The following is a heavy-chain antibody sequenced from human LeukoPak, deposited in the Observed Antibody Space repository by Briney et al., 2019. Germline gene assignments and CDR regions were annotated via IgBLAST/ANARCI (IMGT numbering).Heavy chain of an antibody. CDR3: ARASYRWELPDFDY. D-gene: IGHD2-15*01. Sequence: ASVKVSCKASGYTFTGYYMHWVRQAPGQGVEWMGWINPNSGGTNYAQKFQGRVTMTRDTSISTAYMELSRLRSDDTAVYYCARASYRWELPDFDYWGQGTLVTVSS. CDR1: GYTFTGYY. J-gene: IGHJ4*02. V-gene: IGHV1-2*02. CDR2: INPNSGGT.